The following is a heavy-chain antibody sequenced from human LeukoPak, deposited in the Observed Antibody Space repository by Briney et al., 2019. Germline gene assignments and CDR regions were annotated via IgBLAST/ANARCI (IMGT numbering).Heavy chain of an antibody. CDR2: IYYSGST. V-gene: IGHV4-59*08. CDR3: ASSFWSGSLYYFDY. CDR1: GGSISSYY. Sequence: SETLSLTCTVSGGSISSYYWSWIRQPPGKGLEWIGYIYYSGSTNYNPSLKSRVTISVDTSKNQLSLKLSSVTAADTAVYYCASSFWSGSLYYFDYWGQGTLVTVSS. J-gene: IGHJ4*02. D-gene: IGHD3-3*01.